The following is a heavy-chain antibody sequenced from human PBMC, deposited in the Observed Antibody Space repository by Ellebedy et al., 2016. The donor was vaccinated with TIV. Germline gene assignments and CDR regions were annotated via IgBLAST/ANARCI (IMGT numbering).Heavy chain of an antibody. J-gene: IGHJ4*02. CDR1: GFIFSTYT. V-gene: IGHV3-21*01. D-gene: IGHD2-15*01. CDR2: ISSNGRHI. Sequence: GESLKISCAASGFIFSTYTMNWVRQAPGKGLEWVSSISSNGRHIYYADSVRARFAISRDNAGGSLWLQMTSLRAEDTALYYCAREFDIGQPSAFDYWGQGILVTASS. CDR3: AREFDIGQPSAFDY.